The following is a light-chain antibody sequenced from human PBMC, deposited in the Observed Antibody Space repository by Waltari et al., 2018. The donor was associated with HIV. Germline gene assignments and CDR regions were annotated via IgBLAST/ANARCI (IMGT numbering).Light chain of an antibody. CDR3: TSYTSSSTLV. CDR2: DVT. J-gene: IGLJ2*01. CDR1: SSAIGAYNY. V-gene: IGLV2-14*03. Sequence: QSALTQPASVSGSPGQSITISCTGTSSAIGAYNYVSWYQHHPGKAPKLIIYDVTNRPSGVSNRFSGSKSGNTASLTISGLQAEDESDYYCTSYTSSSTLVFGGGTKLTVL.